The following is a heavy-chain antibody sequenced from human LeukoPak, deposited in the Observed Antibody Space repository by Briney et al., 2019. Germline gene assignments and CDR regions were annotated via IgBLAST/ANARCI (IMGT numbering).Heavy chain of an antibody. J-gene: IGHJ4*02. D-gene: IGHD3-10*01. Sequence: PGGSLRLSCAASGFTFSRYWMHWVRQAPGKGLVWVSRIDSDGSSTTYADSVKGRFTISRDNVKNTLYLQTNSLRAEDTAVYYCARDGEGGYPVDYWGQGTLVTVSS. CDR2: IDSDGSST. CDR3: ARDGEGGYPVDY. CDR1: GFTFSRYW. V-gene: IGHV3-74*01.